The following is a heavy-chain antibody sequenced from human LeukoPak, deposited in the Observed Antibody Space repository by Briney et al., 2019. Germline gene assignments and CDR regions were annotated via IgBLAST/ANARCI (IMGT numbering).Heavy chain of an antibody. V-gene: IGHV4-30-4*01. J-gene: IGHJ4*02. Sequence: SETLSLTCTVSGGSISSGDYYWSWIRQPPGKGLEWIGYIYYSGSTYYNPSLKSRVTISVDTSKNQFSLKLSSVTAADTAVYYCARASPTHCSSTSCYVMVFDYWGQGTLVTVSP. CDR3: ARASPTHCSSTSCYVMVFDY. CDR1: GGSISSGDYY. CDR2: IYYSGST. D-gene: IGHD2-2*01.